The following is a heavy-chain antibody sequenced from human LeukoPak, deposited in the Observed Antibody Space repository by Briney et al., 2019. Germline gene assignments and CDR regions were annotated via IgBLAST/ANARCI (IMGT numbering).Heavy chain of an antibody. J-gene: IGHJ4*02. Sequence: GASVKVSCKASGYTFTGYYMHWVRQAPGQGLEWMGWINPNSGGTNYAQKFQGRVTMTRDTSISTAYMELSRLRSDDTAVYYCARWNSVVVTAIPEYYFDYWGQGTLVTVSS. D-gene: IGHD2-21*02. CDR3: ARWNSVVVTAIPEYYFDY. CDR2: INPNSGGT. CDR1: GYTFTGYY. V-gene: IGHV1-2*02.